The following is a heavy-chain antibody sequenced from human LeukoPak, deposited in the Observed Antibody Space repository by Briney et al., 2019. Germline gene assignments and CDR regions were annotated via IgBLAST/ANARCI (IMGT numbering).Heavy chain of an antibody. Sequence: ASVKVSCKASGYTFTDYYMHWVRLAPGQGPEWMGWINPVSGGTTYTQKFQARVTMTRDTSISTAYVELSRLTSGDTAVYYCARDSCSSTSCLSIDDYWGQGTLVTVSS. D-gene: IGHD2-2*01. CDR1: GYTFTDYY. CDR2: INPVSGGT. J-gene: IGHJ4*02. V-gene: IGHV1-2*02. CDR3: ARDSCSSTSCLSIDDY.